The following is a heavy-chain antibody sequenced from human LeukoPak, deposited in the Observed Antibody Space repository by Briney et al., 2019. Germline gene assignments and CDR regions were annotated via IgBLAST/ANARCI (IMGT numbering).Heavy chain of an antibody. D-gene: IGHD3-10*01. J-gene: IGHJ4*02. CDR3: ARSLYYYGSGSYYQIDY. CDR1: GFTFSSYS. CDR2: ISSSSSYT. Sequence: GGSLRLSLTASGFTFSSYSMNWVRQAPGKGLEWVSYISSSSSYTNYADSVKGRFTISRDNAKNSLYLQMNSLRAEDTAVYYCARSLYYYGSGSYYQIDYWGQGTLVTVSS. V-gene: IGHV3-21*05.